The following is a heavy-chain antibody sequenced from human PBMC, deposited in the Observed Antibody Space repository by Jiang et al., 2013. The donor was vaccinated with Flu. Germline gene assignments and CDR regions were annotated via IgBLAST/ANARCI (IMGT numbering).Heavy chain of an antibody. V-gene: IGHV1-46*01. J-gene: IGHJ4*02. D-gene: IGHD3-3*01. CDR1: GYTFTSYY. CDR3: ARDGGAADYDFWSGYYRAVDY. CDR2: INPSGGST. Sequence: SGYTFTSYYMHWVRQAPGQGLEWMGIINPSGGSTSYAQKFQGRVTMTRDTSTSTVYMELSSLRSEDTAVYYCARDGGAADYDFWSGYYRAVDYWGQGTLVTVSS.